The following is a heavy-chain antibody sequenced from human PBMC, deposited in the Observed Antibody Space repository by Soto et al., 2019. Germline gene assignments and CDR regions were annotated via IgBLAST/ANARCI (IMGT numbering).Heavy chain of an antibody. J-gene: IGHJ1*01. CDR2: ISGSGVST. CDR1: GITFSSEG. CDR3: AVISSNWHPSNFHH. Sequence: GGSLRLSCIVSGITFSSEGMTWVRQARGRGLEWVSGISGSGVSTYYVDSVKGRFIISRDNSKNTLFLQMNSLRADDTAVYYCAVISSNWHPSNFHHWGQGTLVTVSS. V-gene: IGHV3-23*01. D-gene: IGHD6-13*01.